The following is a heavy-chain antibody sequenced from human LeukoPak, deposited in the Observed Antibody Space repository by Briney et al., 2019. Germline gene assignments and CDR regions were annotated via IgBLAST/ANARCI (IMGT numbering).Heavy chain of an antibody. CDR1: GYSISSGYY. D-gene: IGHD3-10*01. CDR2: IYHSGST. CDR3: ASDGGQGY. Sequence: PSETLSLTCTVSGYSISSGYYWGWIRQPPGKGLEWIGSIYHSGSTYYNPSLKSRVTISVDTSKNQFSLKLTSMTAADTAVYYCASDGGQGYWGQGILVTVSS. V-gene: IGHV4-38-2*02. J-gene: IGHJ4*02.